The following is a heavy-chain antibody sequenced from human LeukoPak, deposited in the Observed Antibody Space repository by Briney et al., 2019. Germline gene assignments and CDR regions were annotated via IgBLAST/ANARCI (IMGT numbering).Heavy chain of an antibody. CDR3: ATDQSVYGSGSYSAY. J-gene: IGHJ4*02. CDR1: GYSLIELS. D-gene: IGHD3-10*01. V-gene: IGHV1-24*01. CDR2: FDPEDGET. Sequence: GASVKVSCKVSGYSLIELSMHWVRQAPGKGLEWMGGFDPEDGETIYAQKFQGRVTMTEDTSTDTAYMELSSLRSEDTAVYYCATDQSVYGSGSYSAYWGQGTLVTVSS.